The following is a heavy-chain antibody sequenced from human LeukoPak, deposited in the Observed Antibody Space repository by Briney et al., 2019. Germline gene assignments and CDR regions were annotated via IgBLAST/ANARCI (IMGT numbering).Heavy chain of an antibody. CDR3: ARGVVGAAEGDDAFDI. V-gene: IGHV4-59*01. D-gene: IGHD1-26*01. CDR2: IYYSGST. CDR1: GGSISSYY. Sequence: PSETLSLTCTVSGGSISSYYWSWIRQPPGKGLEWIGYIYYSGSTNYNPSLKSRVTISVDTSKNQFSLKLSSVTAADTAVYYCARGVVGAAEGDDAFDIWGQGTMVTVSS. J-gene: IGHJ3*02.